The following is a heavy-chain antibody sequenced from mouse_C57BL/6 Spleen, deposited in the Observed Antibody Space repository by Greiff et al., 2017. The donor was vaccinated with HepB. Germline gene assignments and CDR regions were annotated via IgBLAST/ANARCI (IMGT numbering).Heavy chain of an antibody. CDR2: IDPSDSYT. V-gene: IGHV1-69*01. CDR1: GYTFTSYW. D-gene: IGHD1-1*01. J-gene: IGHJ1*03. Sequence: VQLQQPGAELVMPGASVKLSCKASGYTFTSYWMHWAKQRPGQGLEWIGEIDPSDSYTNYNQKFKGKSTLTVDKSSSTAYMQLSSLTSEDSAVYYCARVVIYYYGSGYFDVWGTGTTVTVSS. CDR3: ARVVIYYYGSGYFDV.